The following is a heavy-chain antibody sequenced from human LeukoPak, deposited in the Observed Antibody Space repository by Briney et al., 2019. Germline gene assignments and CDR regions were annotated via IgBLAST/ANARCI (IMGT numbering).Heavy chain of an antibody. CDR1: GGTFSSHA. J-gene: IGHJ5*02. V-gene: IGHV1-69*04. CDR3: ARDQDYGSGSVEA. CDR2: IIPILGIA. Sequence: SVKVSCKASGGTFSSHAISWVRQAPGQGLEWMGRIIPILGIANYAQKFQGRVTITADKSTSTAYMELSSPRSEDTAVYYCARDQDYGSGSVEAWGQGTLVTVSS. D-gene: IGHD3-10*01.